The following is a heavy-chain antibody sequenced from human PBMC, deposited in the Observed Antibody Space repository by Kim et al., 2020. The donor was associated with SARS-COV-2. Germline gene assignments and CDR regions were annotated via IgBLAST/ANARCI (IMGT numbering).Heavy chain of an antibody. CDR2: GSEK. CDR3: TRGRSFAY. V-gene: IGHV3-7*03. J-gene: IGHJ4*02. Sequence: GSEKYYVGSVESRFTISRDNAKNSLYLQINSLRVEDTAVYYCTRGRSFAYWGQGTLITVSS.